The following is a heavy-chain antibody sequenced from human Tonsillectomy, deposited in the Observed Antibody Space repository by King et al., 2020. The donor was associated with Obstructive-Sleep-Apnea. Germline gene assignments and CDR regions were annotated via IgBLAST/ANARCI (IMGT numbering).Heavy chain of an antibody. Sequence: PLQESGPGLVKPSGTLSLTCAVSGGSISSTNWWSWVRQPPGKGLEWIGEIYRSGSPNYNPSLKSRVTISVDKSKNQFSLKLSSVTAADTALYYCARGRPENSAYDPRSYYGMDVWGQGTTVTVSS. V-gene: IGHV4-4*02. D-gene: IGHD5-12*01. J-gene: IGHJ6*02. CDR2: IYRSGSP. CDR1: GGSISSTNW. CDR3: ARGRPENSAYDPRSYYGMDV.